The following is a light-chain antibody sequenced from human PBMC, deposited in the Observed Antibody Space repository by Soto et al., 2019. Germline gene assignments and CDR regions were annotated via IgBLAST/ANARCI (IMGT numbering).Light chain of an antibody. CDR2: DVS. Sequence: QSALTQPASVSGSPGQSITISCTGTSSDVGGYTYVSWYQQHPGKAPKLMIYDVSNRPSGISNRFSGSKSGNTASLTISGLQAEDEADYYFSSYTTSSTCVFGTGTKLTVL. CDR3: SSYTTSSTCV. CDR1: SSDVGGYTY. J-gene: IGLJ1*01. V-gene: IGLV2-14*01.